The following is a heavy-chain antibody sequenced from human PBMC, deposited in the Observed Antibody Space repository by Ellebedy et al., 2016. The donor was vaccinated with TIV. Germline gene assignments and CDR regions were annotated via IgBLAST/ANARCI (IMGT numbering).Heavy chain of an antibody. D-gene: IGHD2-15*01. V-gene: IGHV4-4*02. CDR2: IYYRGST. CDR3: ARDRGVVAAHWAFDI. Sequence: SETLSLTXAVSGGSISSSNWWSWVRQPPGKGLEWIGSIYYRGSTYYNPSLKSRVTISVDTSKNQFSLKLSSVTATDTAVYYCARDRGVVAAHWAFDIWGQGTMVTVSS. CDR1: GGSISSSNW. J-gene: IGHJ3*02.